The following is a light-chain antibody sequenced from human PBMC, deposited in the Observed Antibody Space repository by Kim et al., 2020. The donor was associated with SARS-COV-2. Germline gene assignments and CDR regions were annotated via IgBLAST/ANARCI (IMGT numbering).Light chain of an antibody. CDR3: SSFTTRNTLV. V-gene: IGLV2-14*03. CDR2: DVN. CDR1: SSDIGSYNF. Sequence: QSALTQPASVSGSPGQSISISCTGTSSDIGSYNFVSWHQQHPGKAPKLMIYDVNKRPSGISSRFSGSKSGSTASLTISGLQAEDEADYYCSSFTTRNTLVFGRGTKVTVL. J-gene: IGLJ6*01.